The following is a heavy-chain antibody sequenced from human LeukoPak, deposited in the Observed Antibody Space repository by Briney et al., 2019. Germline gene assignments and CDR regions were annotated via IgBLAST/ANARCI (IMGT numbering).Heavy chain of an antibody. CDR1: GGSISSGYY. J-gene: IGHJ4*02. CDR3: ARDRSHGSGRRTFDY. CDR2: IYHSGST. D-gene: IGHD3-10*01. V-gene: IGHV4-38-2*02. Sequence: SQTLSLTCTVSGGSISSGYYWGWIRQPPGKGLEWIGSIYHSGSTYYNPSLKSRVTISVDTSKNQFSLKLSSVTAADTAVYYCARDRSHGSGRRTFDYWGQGTLVTVSS.